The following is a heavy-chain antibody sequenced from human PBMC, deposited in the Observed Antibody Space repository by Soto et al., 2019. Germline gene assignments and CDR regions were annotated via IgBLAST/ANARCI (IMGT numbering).Heavy chain of an antibody. CDR3: ASLNIVVVVAATTYMDV. CDR2: INHSGST. J-gene: IGHJ6*03. D-gene: IGHD2-15*01. Sequence: PSETLSLTCAVYGGSFSGYYWSWIRQPPGKGLEWIGEINHSGSTNYNPSLKSRVTISVDTSKNQFSLKLSSVTAADTAVYYCASLNIVVVVAATTYMDVWGKGTTVTVSS. V-gene: IGHV4-34*01. CDR1: GGSFSGYY.